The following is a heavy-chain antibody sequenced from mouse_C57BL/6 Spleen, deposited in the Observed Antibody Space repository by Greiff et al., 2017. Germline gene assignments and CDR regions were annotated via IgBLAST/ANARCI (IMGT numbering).Heavy chain of an antibody. CDR1: GFNIKDYY. CDR3: ARSSGLDY. J-gene: IGHJ2*01. CDR2: IDTEDGET. V-gene: IGHV14-2*01. Sequence: EVPLVESGAELVKPGASVKLSCTASGFNIKDYYMHWVKQRNAKGLEWIGRIDTEDGETKYAPKFQSKATITADTSYNTAYLQLSSLTSEDTAVYYCARSSGLDYWCQGTTLTVSS. D-gene: IGHD1-3*01.